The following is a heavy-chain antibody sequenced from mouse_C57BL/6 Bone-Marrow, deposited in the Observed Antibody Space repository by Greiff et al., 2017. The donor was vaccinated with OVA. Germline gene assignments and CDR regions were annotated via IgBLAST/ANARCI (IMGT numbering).Heavy chain of an antibody. CDR1: GFTFSSYA. D-gene: IGHD2-1*01. Sequence: EVMLVESGAGLVKPGGSLKLSCAASGFTFSSYAMSWVRQTPEKRLEWVAYISSGGDYIYYADTVKGRFTISRDNARNTLNLQMSSLKSEDTAMYYCTRLLDAMDYWGQGTSVTVSS. J-gene: IGHJ4*01. CDR2: ISSGGDYI. V-gene: IGHV5-9-1*02. CDR3: TRLLDAMDY.